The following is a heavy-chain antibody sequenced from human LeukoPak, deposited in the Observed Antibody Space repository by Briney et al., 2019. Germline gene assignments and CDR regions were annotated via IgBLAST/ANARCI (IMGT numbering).Heavy chain of an antibody. CDR2: INHFGST. D-gene: IGHD3-16*01. J-gene: IGHJ5*02. V-gene: IGHV4-34*01. Sequence: PSETLSLTCVVNGGSFTGLFWSWIRQAPGKGLEWIGEINHFGSTNYSPSFKSRVTMSVDASKNQFFLNLSSVTAADTAVYYCAKLPINRFYYDSGFPWGQGTLVTVSS. CDR1: GGSFTGLF. CDR3: AKLPINRFYYDSGFP.